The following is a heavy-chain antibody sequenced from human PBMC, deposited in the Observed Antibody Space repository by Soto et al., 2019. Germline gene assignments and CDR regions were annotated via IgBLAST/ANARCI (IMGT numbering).Heavy chain of an antibody. V-gene: IGHV4-34*01. Sequence: SETLSLTCAVYGGSFSGYYWSWIRQPPGKGLEWIGEINHSGSTNYNPSLKSRVTISVDTSKNQFSLQLNSVTPEDTAVYYCARVFLAARQAYYYGMDVWGQATTVTVSS. CDR2: INHSGST. CDR3: ARVFLAARQAYYYGMDV. D-gene: IGHD6-6*01. CDR1: GGSFSGYY. J-gene: IGHJ6*02.